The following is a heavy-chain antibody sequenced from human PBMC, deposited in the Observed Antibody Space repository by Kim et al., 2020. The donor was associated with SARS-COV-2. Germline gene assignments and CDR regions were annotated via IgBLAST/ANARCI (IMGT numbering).Heavy chain of an antibody. V-gene: IGHV3-53*01. D-gene: IGHD5-12*01. CDR3: ARYVGSQPLLKPPGYSGYDESAGYGMDV. CDR1: GFTVSSNY. J-gene: IGHJ6*02. CDR2: IYSGGST. Sequence: GGSLRLSCAASGFTVSSNYMSWVRQAPGKGLEWVSVIYSGGSTYYADSVKGRFTISRDNSKNTLYLQMNSLRAEDTAVYYCARYVGSQPLLKPPGYSGYDESAGYGMDVWGQGTTVTVSS.